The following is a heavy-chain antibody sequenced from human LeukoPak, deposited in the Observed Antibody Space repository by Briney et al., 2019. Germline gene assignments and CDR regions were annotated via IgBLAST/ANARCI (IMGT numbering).Heavy chain of an antibody. CDR3: AKGGEVSSWYKRLKLYFDY. D-gene: IGHD6-13*01. CDR1: GGSISSYY. CDR2: IYYSGST. J-gene: IGHJ4*02. V-gene: IGHV4-59*01. Sequence: SETLSLTCTVSGGSISSYYWSWIRQPPGKGLEWIGYIYYSGSTNYNPSLKSRVTISVDTSKNQFSLKLSSVTAEDTAVYYCAKGGEVSSWYKRLKLYFDYWGQGTLVTVSS.